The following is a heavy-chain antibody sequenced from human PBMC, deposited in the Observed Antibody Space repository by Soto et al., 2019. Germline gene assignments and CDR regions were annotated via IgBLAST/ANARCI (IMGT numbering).Heavy chain of an antibody. Sequence: KSGGSLRLSCKASGFIFSEYSMSWVRQAPGKGLEWVSSISGSSSHMYYADSLKGRFTISRDNAKNPLYLQMSGLRAEDAAVYFCAKYTHYSDRSAYHPPYYYDFWGQGILVTVSS. CDR3: AKYTHYSDRSAYHPPYYYDF. D-gene: IGHD3-22*01. CDR2: ISGSSSHM. CDR1: GFIFSEYS. V-gene: IGHV3-21*01. J-gene: IGHJ4*02.